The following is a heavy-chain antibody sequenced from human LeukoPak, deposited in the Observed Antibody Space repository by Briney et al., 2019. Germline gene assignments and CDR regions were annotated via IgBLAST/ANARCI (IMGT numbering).Heavy chain of an antibody. V-gene: IGHV1-46*01. CDR2: INPSGGST. CDR3: ARDLGNYHGSGRPPMDV. CDR1: GYTFTSYY. J-gene: IGHJ6*02. Sequence: ASVKVSCKASGYTFTSYYMHWVRQAPGQGLEWMGIINPSGGSTSYAQKFQGRVTMTRDTSTSTVYMELSSLRSEDTAVYYCARDLGNYHGSGRPPMDVWGQGTTVTVSS. D-gene: IGHD3-10*01.